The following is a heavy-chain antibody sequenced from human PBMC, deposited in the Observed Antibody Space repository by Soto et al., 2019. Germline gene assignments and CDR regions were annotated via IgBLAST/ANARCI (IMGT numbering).Heavy chain of an antibody. CDR1: GYTFTNYG. CDR3: ARVRQLVGYFCYYIDG. CDR2: ISAYNGDT. V-gene: IGHV1-18*03. D-gene: IGHD6-6*01. Sequence: QVQLLQSGAEVKKPGASVKVSCKASGYTFTNYGITWVRQAPGQGLEWMGWISAYNGDTHYTQRLQGRVTMTTDTSTSTAYMELGGLRSDDMAVYYCARVRQLVGYFCYYIDGWGKGTTVTVSS. J-gene: IGHJ6*03.